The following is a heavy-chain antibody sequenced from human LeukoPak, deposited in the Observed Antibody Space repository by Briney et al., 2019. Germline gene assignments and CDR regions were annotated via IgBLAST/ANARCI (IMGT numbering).Heavy chain of an antibody. V-gene: IGHV3-23*01. D-gene: IGHD3-3*01. CDR3: ARDRAWNYFGY. CDR1: GFSFSTYA. Sequence: PGGSLRLSCTASGFSFSTYAMSWVRQAPGRGLECVSGISGTGSTTSYADSVKGRFTISRDNSKNTLYLQMDSLRDEDTAVYYCARDRAWNYFGYWGQGTLVTVSS. J-gene: IGHJ4*02. CDR2: ISGTGSTT.